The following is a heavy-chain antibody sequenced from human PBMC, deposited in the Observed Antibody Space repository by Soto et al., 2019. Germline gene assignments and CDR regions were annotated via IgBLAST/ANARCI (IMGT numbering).Heavy chain of an antibody. Sequence: VASVKVSCKASGYTFTSYAMHWVRQAPGQRLEWMGWINAGNGNTKYSQKFQGRVTITRDTSASTAYMELSSLRSEDTAVYYCATFLSSSWPYYFDYWGQGTLVTVSS. D-gene: IGHD6-13*01. CDR2: INAGNGNT. J-gene: IGHJ4*02. CDR1: GYTFTSYA. V-gene: IGHV1-3*01. CDR3: ATFLSSSWPYYFDY.